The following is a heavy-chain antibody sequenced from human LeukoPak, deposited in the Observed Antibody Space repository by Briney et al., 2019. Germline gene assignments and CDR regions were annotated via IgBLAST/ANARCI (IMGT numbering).Heavy chain of an antibody. J-gene: IGHJ4*02. Sequence: ASVQVSCKASGGTFSSYAISWVRQAPGQGLEWMGGIIPIFGTANYAQKFQGRVTITADESTSTAYMELRSLRSDDTAVYYCARGPYSSGWIFDYWGQGTLVTVSS. CDR3: ARGPYSSGWIFDY. CDR2: IIPIFGTA. CDR1: GGTFSSYA. D-gene: IGHD6-19*01. V-gene: IGHV1-69*13.